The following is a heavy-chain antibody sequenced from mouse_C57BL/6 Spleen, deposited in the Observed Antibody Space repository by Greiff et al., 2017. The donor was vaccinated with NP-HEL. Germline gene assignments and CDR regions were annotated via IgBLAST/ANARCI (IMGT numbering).Heavy chain of an antibody. V-gene: IGHV3-6*01. CDR3: ARDSSGSPFAY. CDR1: GYSITSGYY. CDR2: ISYDGSN. J-gene: IGHJ3*01. D-gene: IGHD3-2*02. Sequence: VQLQQSGPGLVKPSQSLSLTCSVTGYSITSGYYWNWIRQFPGNKLEWMGYISYDGSNNYNPSLKNRISITRDTSKNQFFLKLNSVTTEDTATYYCARDSSGSPFAYWGQGTLVTVSA.